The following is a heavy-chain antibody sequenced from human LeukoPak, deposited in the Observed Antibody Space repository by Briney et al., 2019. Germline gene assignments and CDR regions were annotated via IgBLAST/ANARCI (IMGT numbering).Heavy chain of an antibody. V-gene: IGHV3-23*01. D-gene: IGHD3-22*01. Sequence: AXSGFTFSSXXXXWVRQAPGKXXXXXSAISGSGGSTYYADSVKGRFTISRDNSKNTLYLQMNSLRAEDTAVYYCAKGLNTYYYDSSGSVDYWGQGTLVTVSS. CDR3: AKGLNTYYYDSSGSVDY. CDR1: GFTFSSXX. J-gene: IGHJ4*02. CDR2: ISGSGGST.